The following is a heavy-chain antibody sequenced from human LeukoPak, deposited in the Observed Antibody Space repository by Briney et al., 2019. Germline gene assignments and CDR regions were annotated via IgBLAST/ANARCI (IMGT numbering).Heavy chain of an antibody. J-gene: IGHJ5*02. CDR2: ISAYNGNT. Sequence: GASVKVSCKASGYTFTSYGISWVRQAPGQGLEWMGWISAYNGNTNYAQKLQGRVTMTTDTPTSTAYMELRSLRSDDTAVYYCARDNHYDILTGSPGPNNWFDPWGQGTLVTVSS. CDR3: ARDNHYDILTGSPGPNNWFDP. V-gene: IGHV1-18*01. D-gene: IGHD3-9*01. CDR1: GYTFTSYG.